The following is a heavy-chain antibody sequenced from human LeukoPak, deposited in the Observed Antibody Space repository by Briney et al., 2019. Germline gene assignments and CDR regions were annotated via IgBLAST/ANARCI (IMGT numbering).Heavy chain of an antibody. CDR3: ARGFYDSSGYSNCFDP. Sequence: SETLSLTCALYGGSFSGYYSSWIPHPPGKGLECSGEINHSGSTNYNPPLKSRVTMSIDTSKNQFSLNLNSVTAADTAVYYCARGFYDSSGYSNCFDPWGQGTLVTVSS. D-gene: IGHD3-22*01. CDR2: INHSGST. CDR1: GGSFSGYY. J-gene: IGHJ5*02. V-gene: IGHV4-34*01.